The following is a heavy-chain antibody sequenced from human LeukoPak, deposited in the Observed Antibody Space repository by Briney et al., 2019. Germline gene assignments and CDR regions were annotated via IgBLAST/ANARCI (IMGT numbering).Heavy chain of an antibody. CDR1: GYTFTSYW. Sequence: GESLKISCQASGYTFTSYWIGWVRQMPGKGLECMGIIYPDDSDTTYSPSFQGQVTISADKSFSTAYLQWSSLKASETAIYYCARLGGDTYYFGSASYPNWYFDLWGRGTLVPVSS. J-gene: IGHJ2*01. CDR3: ARLGGDTYYFGSASYPNWYFDL. CDR2: IYPDDSDT. V-gene: IGHV5-51*01. D-gene: IGHD3-10*01.